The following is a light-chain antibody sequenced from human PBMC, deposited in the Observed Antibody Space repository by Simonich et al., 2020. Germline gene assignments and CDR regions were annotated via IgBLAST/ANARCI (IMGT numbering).Light chain of an antibody. J-gene: IGLJ3*02. CDR2: LNSDGSH. Sequence: QLVLTQSPSASASLGASVKLTCTLSSGHSSYAIAWHQQQPEKGPRYLLKLNSDGSHSKGDGIPARFSGSSSGAERYLTISSRQSEDEADYYCQTWGTGIQVFGGGTKLTVL. V-gene: IGLV4-69*01. CDR3: QTWGTGIQV. CDR1: SGHSSYA.